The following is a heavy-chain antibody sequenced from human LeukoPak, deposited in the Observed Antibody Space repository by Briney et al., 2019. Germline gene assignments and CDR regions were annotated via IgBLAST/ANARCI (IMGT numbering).Heavy chain of an antibody. Sequence: GGSVRLSCAASGFTVSSNYMSWVRQAPGKGLEWVSVIYSGGSTYYADSVKGRFTISRDNSKNTLYLQMNSLRAEDTAVYYCARVLVRRGYSYGPFDYWGQGTLVTVSS. V-gene: IGHV3-53*01. CDR2: IYSGGST. J-gene: IGHJ4*02. CDR3: ARVLVRRGYSYGPFDY. CDR1: GFTVSSNY. D-gene: IGHD5-18*01.